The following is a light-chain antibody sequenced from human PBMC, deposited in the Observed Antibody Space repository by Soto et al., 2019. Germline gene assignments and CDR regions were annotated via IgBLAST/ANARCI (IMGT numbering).Light chain of an antibody. CDR2: EVT. V-gene: IGLV2-23*02. CDR3: CSFADFTYV. J-gene: IGLJ1*01. CDR1: SSDIGSYVL. Sequence: QSVLTQPASVSGSPGQSITISCTGTSSDIGSYVLVSWYQQHPGTAPKLIIYEVTKRPSGVSTRFSGSKSGNTASLTISGLQAVDEADYYCCSFADFTYVFGTGTKV.